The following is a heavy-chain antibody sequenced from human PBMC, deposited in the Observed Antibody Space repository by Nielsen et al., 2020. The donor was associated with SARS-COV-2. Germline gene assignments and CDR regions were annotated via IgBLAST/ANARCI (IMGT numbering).Heavy chain of an antibody. Sequence: SETLSLTCTVSGGSISSSSYYWSWIRQHPGKGLEWIGYIYYSGSTYYNPSLKSRVTISVDTSKNQFSLKLSSVTAADTAVYYCARTYDYYDFWSGYYTFDYWGQGTLVTVSS. CDR3: ARTYDYYDFWSGYYTFDY. J-gene: IGHJ4*02. CDR1: GGSISSSSYY. D-gene: IGHD3-3*01. V-gene: IGHV4-31*03. CDR2: IYYSGST.